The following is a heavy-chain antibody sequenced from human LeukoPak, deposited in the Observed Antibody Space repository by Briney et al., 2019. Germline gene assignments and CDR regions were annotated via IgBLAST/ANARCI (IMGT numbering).Heavy chain of an antibody. CDR1: GGTFSSYA. Sequence: GASVKVSCKASGGTFSSYAISWVRQAPGQGLEWMGGIIPIFGTANYAQKFQGRVTITADESMSTAYMELSSLRSEDTAVYYCARAGVDYYGSGSYYNLYYFDYWGQGTLVTVSS. CDR2: IIPIFGTA. CDR3: ARAGVDYYGSGSYYNLYYFDY. V-gene: IGHV1-69*13. J-gene: IGHJ4*02. D-gene: IGHD3-10*01.